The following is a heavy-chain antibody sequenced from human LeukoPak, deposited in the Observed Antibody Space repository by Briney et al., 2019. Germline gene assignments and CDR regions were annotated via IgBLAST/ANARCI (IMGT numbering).Heavy chain of an antibody. D-gene: IGHD3-22*01. CDR3: AIMHGYYDGSGFWVQ. CDR1: GFTFSSYN. CDR2: ISPSGDRT. Sequence: GGSLRLSCAASGFTFSSYNMSWVRQAPGKGMKWVSFISPSGDRTSNADSVEGRFTISRDNTRNALYLQMNSLRDEDTGVYYCAIMHGYYDGSGFWVQWGQGTLVTVSS. V-gene: IGHV3-23*01. J-gene: IGHJ4*02.